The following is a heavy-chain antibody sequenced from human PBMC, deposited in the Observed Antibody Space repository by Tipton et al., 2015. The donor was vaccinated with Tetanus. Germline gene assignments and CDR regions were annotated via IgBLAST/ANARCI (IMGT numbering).Heavy chain of an antibody. J-gene: IGHJ4*02. D-gene: IGHD2-15*01. CDR3: AREADCSGGSCFSGAFDN. CDR1: GFIFSSYG. Sequence: SLRLSCAASGFIFSSYGIHWVRQAPGKGLEWVAVSWYDGTDQYYADSVKGRFTLSRDNSKNTLYLEMNSLRAGDTALYYCAREADCSGGSCFSGAFDNWGQGTQVTVSS. V-gene: IGHV3-33*01. CDR2: SWYDGTDQ.